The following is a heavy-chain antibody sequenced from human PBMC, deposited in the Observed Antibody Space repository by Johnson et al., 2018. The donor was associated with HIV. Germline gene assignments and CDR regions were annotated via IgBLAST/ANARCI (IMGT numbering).Heavy chain of an antibody. J-gene: IGHJ3*02. D-gene: IGHD2-15*01. CDR3: ATDVVLLAATRDAFDI. CDR2: IYSGGST. V-gene: IGHV3-66*02. CDR1: GFTVSTNY. Sequence: VQLVESGGGLVQPGGSLRLSCAASGFTVSTNYMSWVRQAPGKGLEWVSVIYSGGSTYYADSVKGRFTISRDNSRNTLYLHLNSLRADDTAVYYCATDVVLLAATRDAFDIWGQGTMVTVSS.